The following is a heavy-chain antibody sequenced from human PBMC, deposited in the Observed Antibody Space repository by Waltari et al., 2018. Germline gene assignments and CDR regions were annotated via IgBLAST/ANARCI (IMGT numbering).Heavy chain of an antibody. D-gene: IGHD2-15*01. Sequence: QVQLVQSGAEVKKPGASVKVSCKASGYTFTSYYMHWVRQAPGQGLEWMGIINPSGGSTSYAQKFQGRVTMTRDTSTSTVYMELSSLRSEDTAVYYCARTAGYCSGGSCYSSGRYFDYWGQGTLVTVSS. CDR2: INPSGGST. J-gene: IGHJ4*02. CDR3: ARTAGYCSGGSCYSSGRYFDY. V-gene: IGHV1-46*01. CDR1: GYTFTSYY.